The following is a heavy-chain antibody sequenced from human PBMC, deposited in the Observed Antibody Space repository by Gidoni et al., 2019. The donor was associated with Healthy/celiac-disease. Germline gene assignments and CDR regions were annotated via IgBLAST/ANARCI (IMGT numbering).Heavy chain of an antibody. V-gene: IGHV3-30*01. CDR1: GFTFSSYA. D-gene: IGHD2-8*02. Sequence: QVQLVESGGGVVQPGRSLRLSCAASGFTFSSYAMHWVRQAPGKGLEWVAVISYDGSNKYYADSVKGRFTISRDNSKNTLYLQMNSLRAEDTAVYYCARDGSGVEPLGWGQGTLVTVSS. CDR3: ARDGSGVEPLG. J-gene: IGHJ4*02. CDR2: ISYDGSNK.